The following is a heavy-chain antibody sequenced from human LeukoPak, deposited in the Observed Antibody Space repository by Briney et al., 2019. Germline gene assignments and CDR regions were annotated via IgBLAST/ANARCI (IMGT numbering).Heavy chain of an antibody. CDR1: GFTFSSYG. V-gene: IGHV3-30*03. CDR3: AHLWFGSIGAFDI. D-gene: IGHD3-10*01. CDR2: ISYDGSNK. Sequence: GGSLRLSCAASGFTFSSYGMHWVRQAPGKGLEWVAVISYDGSNKYYADSVKGRFTISRDNSKNTLYLQMNSLRAEDTAVYYRAHLWFGSIGAFDIWGQGTMVTVSS. J-gene: IGHJ3*02.